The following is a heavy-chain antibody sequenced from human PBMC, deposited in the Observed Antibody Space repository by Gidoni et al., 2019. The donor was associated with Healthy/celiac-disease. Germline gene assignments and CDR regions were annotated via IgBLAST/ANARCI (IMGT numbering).Heavy chain of an antibody. D-gene: IGHD3-10*01. CDR1: GFTFSSYW. J-gene: IGHJ6*02. Sequence: EVQLVESGGGLVQPGGSLRLSCAASGFTFSSYWMHWVRQAPGKGLVWVSRINSDGSSTSYADSVKGRFTISRDNAKNTLYLQMNSLRAEDTAVYYCARVSMGSMVGYYYYGMDVWGQGTTVTVSS. V-gene: IGHV3-74*01. CDR2: INSDGSST. CDR3: ARVSMGSMVGYYYYGMDV.